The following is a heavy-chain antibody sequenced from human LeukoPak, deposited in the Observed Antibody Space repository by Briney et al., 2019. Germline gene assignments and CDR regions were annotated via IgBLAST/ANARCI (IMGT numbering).Heavy chain of an antibody. CDR1: GFAFTSSA. CDR2: IVVGSGNT. CDR3: AADGEDGYDSFVVGDRFDY. Sequence: SVKVSCTASGFAFTSSAVQWVRQARGQRLEWIGWIVVGSGNTNYAQKFQERVTITRDMSTSTAYMELSSLRSEDTAVYYCAADGEDGYDSFVVGDRFDYWGQGTLVTVSS. V-gene: IGHV1-58*01. D-gene: IGHD5-12*01. J-gene: IGHJ4*02.